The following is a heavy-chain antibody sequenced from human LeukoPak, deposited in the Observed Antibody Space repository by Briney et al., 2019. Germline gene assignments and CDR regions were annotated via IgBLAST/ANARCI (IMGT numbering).Heavy chain of an antibody. Sequence: GASVKVSCNASGYTFTSYAMNWVRQAPGQGLEWMGWINTNTGNPTYAQGFTGRFVFSLDTSVSTAYLQISSLKAEDTAVYYCARGYTKDMTSVTHFDYWGQGTLVTVSS. V-gene: IGHV7-4-1*02. CDR2: INTNTGNP. J-gene: IGHJ4*02. D-gene: IGHD4-17*01. CDR1: GYTFTSYA. CDR3: ARGYTKDMTSVTHFDY.